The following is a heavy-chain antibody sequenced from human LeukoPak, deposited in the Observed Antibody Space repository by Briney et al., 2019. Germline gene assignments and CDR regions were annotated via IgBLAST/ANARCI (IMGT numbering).Heavy chain of an antibody. Sequence: GGSLRLSCAASGFTFSSYAMSWVRQAPGKGLEWVSAISGSGGSTYYADSVKGRFSISRDNSKNTLYLQMSSLRAEDTAVYYCAKVPTYYYGSGSSYYFDYWGQGTLVTVSS. CDR1: GFTFSSYA. J-gene: IGHJ4*02. D-gene: IGHD3-10*01. V-gene: IGHV3-23*01. CDR3: AKVPTYYYGSGSSYYFDY. CDR2: ISGSGGST.